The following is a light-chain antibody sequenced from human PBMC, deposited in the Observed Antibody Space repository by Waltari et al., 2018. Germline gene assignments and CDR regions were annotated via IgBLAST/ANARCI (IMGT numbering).Light chain of an antibody. CDR1: QSIGSW. CDR3: QQYSSYWT. CDR2: KAS. Sequence: DIQMTQSPSPLSASVGDRVTITCRASQSIGSWLAWYQQKPGKAPKLLIYKASSLESGVPSRFSGSGSGTEFTLTISSLQPDDFATYYCQQYSSYWTFGQGTKVEIK. V-gene: IGKV1-5*03. J-gene: IGKJ1*01.